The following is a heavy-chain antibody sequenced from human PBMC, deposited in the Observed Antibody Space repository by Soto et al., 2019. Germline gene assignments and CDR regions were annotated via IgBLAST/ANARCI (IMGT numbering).Heavy chain of an antibody. D-gene: IGHD3-10*01. Sequence: QVQLEQSGAEVKKPGASVMVSCKASGYTFTDQNIQWVRQAPGQGLEWMGWINPKNGDTKYAQRFQVGVRMTRDTSINTVYMELRGLRLDDTAVYYCARDDHYGSGSLYGMDVWGQGTTVTVSS. CDR1: GYTFTDQN. V-gene: IGHV1-2*02. CDR3: ARDDHYGSGSLYGMDV. J-gene: IGHJ6*02. CDR2: INPKNGDT.